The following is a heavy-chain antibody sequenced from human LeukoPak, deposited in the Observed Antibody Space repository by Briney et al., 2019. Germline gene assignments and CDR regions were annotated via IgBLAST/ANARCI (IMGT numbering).Heavy chain of an antibody. D-gene: IGHD6-6*01. CDR3: ARHSSSLNWFDP. V-gene: IGHV1-8*03. Sequence: ASVKVSCKASGHTFTSYDINWVRQATGQGLEWMGWMNPNSGNTGYAQKFQGRVTITRNTSISTAYMELSSLRSEDTAVYYCARHSSSLNWFDPWGQGTLVTVSS. CDR1: GHTFTSYD. CDR2: MNPNSGNT. J-gene: IGHJ5*02.